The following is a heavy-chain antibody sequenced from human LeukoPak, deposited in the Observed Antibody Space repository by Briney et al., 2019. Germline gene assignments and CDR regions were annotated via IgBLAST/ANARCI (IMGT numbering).Heavy chain of an antibody. CDR1: GLTFSRYW. J-gene: IGHJ4*02. CDR3: ASLDGNTVNGDY. V-gene: IGHV3-7*01. CDR2: IKEDGSEK. D-gene: IGHD1-7*01. Sequence: GGSLRLSCAASGLTFSRYWMSWVRQAPGKGLEWVANIKEDGSEKNYVDSVRGRFTISRDNAKNSLYLQMNSLRAEDTAVYFCASLDGNTVNGDYWGQGTLVTVSS.